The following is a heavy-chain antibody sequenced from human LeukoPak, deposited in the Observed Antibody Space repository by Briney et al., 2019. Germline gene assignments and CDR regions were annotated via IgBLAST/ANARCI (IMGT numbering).Heavy chain of an antibody. Sequence: PGKSLRLSCAASGFTFSSYGMHWVRQAPGKGLEWVAIIWYDGSNKYYADSVKGRFTISRDNSKNTLYLQMNSLRAEDTAVYYCAKVEEWLSEGDYFDYWGQGTLVTVSS. CDR1: GFTFSSYG. J-gene: IGHJ4*02. CDR3: AKVEEWLSEGDYFDY. D-gene: IGHD3-3*01. CDR2: IWYDGSNK. V-gene: IGHV3-33*06.